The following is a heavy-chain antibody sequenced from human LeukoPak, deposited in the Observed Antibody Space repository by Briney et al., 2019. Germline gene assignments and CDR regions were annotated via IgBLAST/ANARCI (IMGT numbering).Heavy chain of an antibody. Sequence: SETLSLTCTVSGGSISSSSYYWGWIRQPPGNGRKGIGSIYYSRTTYYKPSLRSRVTISVETSKNQFSLQLSSVTAADTAVYYCARLAGGYDLDYSGQGTLVTVSS. CDR3: ARLAGGYDLDY. D-gene: IGHD5-12*01. V-gene: IGHV4-39*01. CDR1: GGSISSSSYY. CDR2: IYYSRTT. J-gene: IGHJ4*02.